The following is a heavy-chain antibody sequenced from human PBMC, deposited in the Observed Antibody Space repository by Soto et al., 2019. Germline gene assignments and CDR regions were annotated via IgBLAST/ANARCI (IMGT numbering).Heavy chain of an antibody. D-gene: IGHD3-3*01. CDR2: IWYDGSNK. J-gene: IGHJ6*02. V-gene: IGHV3-33*01. CDR3: AREGPYYDFWSGYYISDRYYYGMDV. CDR1: GFTFSSYG. Sequence: VGSLRLSCAASGFTFSSYGMHWVRQAPGKGLEWVAVIWYDGSNKYYADSVKGRFTISRDNSKNTLYLQMNSLRAEDTAVYYCAREGPYYDFWSGYYISDRYYYGMDVWGQGTTVTVSS.